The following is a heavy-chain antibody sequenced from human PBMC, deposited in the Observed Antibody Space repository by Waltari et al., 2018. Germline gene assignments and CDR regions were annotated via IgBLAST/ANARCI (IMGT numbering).Heavy chain of an antibody. CDR2: ISGSGGST. Sequence: EVQLLESGGGLVQPGGSLRLSCSASGFTFSSYASGWVRQAPGQGVEWVSAISGSGGSTYYADSVKGRFTISRDNSKNTLYLQMNSLRAEDTAVYYCARDLDYAHDYWGQGTLVTVSS. D-gene: IGHD4-17*01. V-gene: IGHV3-23*01. CDR1: GFTFSSYA. J-gene: IGHJ4*02. CDR3: ARDLDYAHDY.